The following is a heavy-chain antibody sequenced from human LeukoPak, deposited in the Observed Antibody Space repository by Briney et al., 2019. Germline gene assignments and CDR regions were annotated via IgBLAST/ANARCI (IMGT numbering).Heavy chain of an antibody. Sequence: PGGSLRLSCAASGFTFDDYAMHWVRPAPGKGLEWVSGISWNSGSIGYADSVKGRFTISRDNAKNSLYLQMNSLRDEDTALYYCATGTNSSWYDGYFDYWGQGTLVTVSS. V-gene: IGHV3-9*01. D-gene: IGHD6-13*01. CDR3: ATGTNSSWYDGYFDY. J-gene: IGHJ4*02. CDR2: ISWNSGSI. CDR1: GFTFDDYA.